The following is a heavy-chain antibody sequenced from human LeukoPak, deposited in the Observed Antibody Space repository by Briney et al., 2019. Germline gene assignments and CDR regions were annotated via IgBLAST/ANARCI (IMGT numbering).Heavy chain of an antibody. D-gene: IGHD4-11*01. CDR3: ASGTLYSNFYDY. CDR2: IYTSRST. V-gene: IGHV4-4*09. J-gene: IGHJ4*02. CDR1: GGSISSYY. Sequence: SETLSLTCTVSGGSISSYYWSWIRQPPGKGLEWIGYIYTSRSTNYNPSLKSRVTISVDTSKNQFSLKLSSVTAADTAVYYCASGTLYSNFYDYWGQGTLVTVSS.